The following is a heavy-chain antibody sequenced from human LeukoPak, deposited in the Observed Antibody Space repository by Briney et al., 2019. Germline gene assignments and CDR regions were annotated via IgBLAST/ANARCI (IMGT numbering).Heavy chain of an antibody. J-gene: IGHJ4*02. Sequence: GGSLRLSCAASGFTFSSYAMHWVRQAPGKGLEWVAVISYDGSNKYYADSVKGRFTISRDNSKNTLYLQMNSLRAEDTAVYYCARDDGSAGFDYWGQGTLVTVSS. CDR3: ARDDGSAGFDY. V-gene: IGHV3-30-3*01. CDR1: GFTFSSYA. CDR2: ISYDGSNK. D-gene: IGHD5-24*01.